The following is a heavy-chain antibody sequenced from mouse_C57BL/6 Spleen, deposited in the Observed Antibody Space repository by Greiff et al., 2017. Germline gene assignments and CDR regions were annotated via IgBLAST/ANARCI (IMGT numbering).Heavy chain of an antibody. Sequence: VQLQESGPVLVKPGASVKMSCKASGYTFTDYYMNWVKQSHGKSLEWIGVINPGSGGTNYNEKFKGKATLTADKSSSTAYMQLSSLTSEDSAVYFCARNGNSSAWFAYWGQGTLVTVSA. V-gene: IGHV1-83*01. CDR3: ARNGNSSAWFAY. CDR1: GYTFTDYY. D-gene: IGHD3-1*01. CDR2: INPGSGGT. J-gene: IGHJ3*01.